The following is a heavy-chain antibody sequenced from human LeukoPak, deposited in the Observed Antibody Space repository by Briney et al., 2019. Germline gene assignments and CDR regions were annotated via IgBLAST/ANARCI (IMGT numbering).Heavy chain of an antibody. Sequence: PGGSLRLSCAASGFTFSDYIMNWVRQAPGKGLEWVSYISSSSNYIYYADSVKGRFTISRDKSKNTVHLQMNSLRAEDTAVYYCAKERGYGYNHIDYWGQGTLVIVSS. CDR1: GFTFSDYI. CDR3: AKERGYGYNHIDY. V-gene: IGHV3-21*04. D-gene: IGHD5-24*01. J-gene: IGHJ4*02. CDR2: ISSSSNYI.